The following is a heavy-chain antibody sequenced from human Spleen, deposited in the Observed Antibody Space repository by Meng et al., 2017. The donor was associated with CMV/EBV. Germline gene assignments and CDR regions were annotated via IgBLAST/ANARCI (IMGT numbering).Heavy chain of an antibody. CDR3: ARGRLEGIAVAGTRNNYYYYGMDV. V-gene: IGHV1-69*05. J-gene: IGHJ6*02. D-gene: IGHD6-19*01. Sequence: SVKVSCKASGGTFSSYAISWVRQAPGQGLEWMGGIIPIFGTANYAQKFQGRVTITTDESTSTAYMELSSLRSEDTAVDYCARGRLEGIAVAGTRNNYYYYGMDVWGQGTTVTVSS. CDR1: GGTFSSYA. CDR2: IIPIFGTA.